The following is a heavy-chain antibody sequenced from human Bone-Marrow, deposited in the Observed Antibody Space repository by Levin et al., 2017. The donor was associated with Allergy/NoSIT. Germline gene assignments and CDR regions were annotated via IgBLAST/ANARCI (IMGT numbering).Heavy chain of an antibody. J-gene: IGHJ6*02. V-gene: IGHV3-9*01. CDR3: AKDQLRYYYYGMDV. Sequence: SLKISCAASGFTFDDYAMHWVRQAPGKGLEWVSGISWNSGSIGYADSVKGRFTISRDNAKNSLYLQMNSLRAEDTALYYCAKDQLRYYYYGMDVWGQGTTVTVSS. D-gene: IGHD2-2*01. CDR2: ISWNSGSI. CDR1: GFTFDDYA.